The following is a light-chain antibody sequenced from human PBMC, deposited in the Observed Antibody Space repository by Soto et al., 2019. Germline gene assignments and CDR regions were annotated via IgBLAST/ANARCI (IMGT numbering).Light chain of an antibody. CDR1: ESVSSN. J-gene: IGKJ4*01. CDR2: AAS. CDR3: QQYNEWPLT. V-gene: IGKV3-15*01. Sequence: EIELTQSPATLSLSPGEGATLSCRASESVSSNLAWYQQKAGQTPRLLIYAASTRATGIPARFSGSGSGTEFTLSISSLQSEDFAVYYCQQYNEWPLTFGGGNKVDI.